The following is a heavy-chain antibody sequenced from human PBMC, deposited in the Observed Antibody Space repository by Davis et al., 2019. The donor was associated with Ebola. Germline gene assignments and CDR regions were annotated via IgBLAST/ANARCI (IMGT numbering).Heavy chain of an antibody. V-gene: IGHV3-21*04. CDR1: GFTFSTYS. CDR3: AKFSRAGESD. D-gene: IGHD6-13*01. Sequence: GGSLRLSCAASGFTFSTYSMSWVRQAPGKGLEWVSSISSSSSYIYYADSVKGRFTISRDNAKNSLYLQVNSLRDEDTAVYYCAKFSRAGESDWGQGTLVTVSS. CDR2: ISSSSSYI. J-gene: IGHJ4*02.